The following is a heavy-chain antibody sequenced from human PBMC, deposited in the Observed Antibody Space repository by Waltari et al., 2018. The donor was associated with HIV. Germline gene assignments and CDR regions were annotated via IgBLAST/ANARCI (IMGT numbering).Heavy chain of an antibody. J-gene: IGHJ4*02. CDR2: IKSKNDGGTI. CDR3: VTDAVAVPLDTAY. CDR1: GFTFINAW. D-gene: IGHD2-21*01. Sequence: EVHLVESGGGLVKPGGSLRVSCTVSGFTFINAWMSWVRRAPGKGLEWRGLIKSKNDGGTIDYAAPVKDRFTILRDDSKHTLYLEMSSLKIEDTGIYYCVTDAVAVPLDTAYWGQGTLVTVSS. V-gene: IGHV3-15*01.